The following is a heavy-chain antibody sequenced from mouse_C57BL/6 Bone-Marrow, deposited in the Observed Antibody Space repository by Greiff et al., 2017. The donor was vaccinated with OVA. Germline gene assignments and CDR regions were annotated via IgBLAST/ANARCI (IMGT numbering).Heavy chain of an antibody. J-gene: IGHJ2*01. CDR1: GYAFTNYL. Sequence: QVQLKQSGAELVRPGTSVKVSCKASGYAFTNYLIEWVKQRPGQGLEWIGVINPGSGGTNYNEKFKGKATLTADKSSSTAYMQLSSLTSEDSAVYFCARGYYGYDGDYWGQGTTLTVSS. CDR2: INPGSGGT. V-gene: IGHV1-54*01. CDR3: ARGYYGYDGDY. D-gene: IGHD2-2*01.